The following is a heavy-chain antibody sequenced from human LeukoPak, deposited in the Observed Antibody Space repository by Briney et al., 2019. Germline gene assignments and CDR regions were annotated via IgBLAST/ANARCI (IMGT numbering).Heavy chain of an antibody. Sequence: ASVKVSCKASGYTFTSYGISWVRQAPGQGLEWMGWISAYNGNTNYAQKLQGRVTMTTDTSTSTAYMELRSLRSDDTAVYYCARDPSRGAAVGSWFDRWGQGTLVTVSS. CDR2: ISAYNGNT. J-gene: IGHJ5*02. V-gene: IGHV1-18*01. D-gene: IGHD6-13*01. CDR3: ARDPSRGAAVGSWFDR. CDR1: GYTFTSYG.